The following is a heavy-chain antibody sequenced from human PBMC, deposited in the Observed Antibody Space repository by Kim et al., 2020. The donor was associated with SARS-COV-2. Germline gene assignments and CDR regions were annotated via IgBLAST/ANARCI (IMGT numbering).Heavy chain of an antibody. Sequence: SETLSLTCAVYGGSFSGYYWSWIRQPPGKGLEWIGEINHSGSTNYNPSLKSRVTISVDTSKNQFSLKLSSVTAADTAVYYCARKRITMVRGVIITPYGM. CDR2: INHSGST. J-gene: IGHJ6*01. CDR3: ARKRITMVRGVIITPYGM. D-gene: IGHD3-10*01. V-gene: IGHV4-34*01. CDR1: GGSFSGYY.